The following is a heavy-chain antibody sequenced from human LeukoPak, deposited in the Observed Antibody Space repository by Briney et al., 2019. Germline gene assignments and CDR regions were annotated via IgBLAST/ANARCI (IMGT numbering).Heavy chain of an antibody. CDR1: GFTFSSYS. D-gene: IGHD3-22*01. J-gene: IGHJ4*02. Sequence: PGGSLRLSCAASGFTFSSYSMNWVRQAPGKGLEWVSSISSSSSYIYYADSVKGRFTISRDSAKNSLYLQMNSLRAEDTAVYYCARDWAPQYYYDSSGPGDYWGQGTLVTVSS. V-gene: IGHV3-21*01. CDR3: ARDWAPQYYYDSSGPGDY. CDR2: ISSSSSYI.